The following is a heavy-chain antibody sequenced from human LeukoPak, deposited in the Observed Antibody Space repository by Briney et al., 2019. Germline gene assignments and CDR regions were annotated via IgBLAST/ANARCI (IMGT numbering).Heavy chain of an antibody. J-gene: IGHJ4*02. V-gene: IGHV3-7*01. CDR2: TNQDGSEK. CDR1: GFTFSSYW. Sequence: GGSLRLSCAASGFTFSSYWMSWVRQAPGKGPQWVAHTNQDGSEKYYVDSVKGRFTISRDNARNSLYLQMNSLRAEDTAVYYCARESPQGLDYWGQGTLVTVSS. CDR3: ARESPQGLDY.